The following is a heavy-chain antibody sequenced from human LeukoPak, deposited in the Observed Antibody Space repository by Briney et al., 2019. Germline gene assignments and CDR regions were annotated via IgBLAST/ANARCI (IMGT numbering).Heavy chain of an antibody. CDR1: GFTFSSYG. CDR3: AKDGSAYYYDSSGYYPDY. Sequence: GGSLRLSCAASGFTFSSYGMHWVRRAPGKGLEWVAVIWYDGSNKYYADSVKGRFTISRDNSKNTLYLQMNSLRAEDTAVYYCAKDGSAYYYDSSGYYPDYWGQGTLVTVSS. J-gene: IGHJ4*02. V-gene: IGHV3-33*06. D-gene: IGHD3-22*01. CDR2: IWYDGSNK.